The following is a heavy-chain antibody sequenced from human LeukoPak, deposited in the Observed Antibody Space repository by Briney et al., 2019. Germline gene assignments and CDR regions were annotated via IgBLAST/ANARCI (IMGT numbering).Heavy chain of an antibody. D-gene: IGHD3-10*01. CDR3: ARDGSGSYIDY. CDR2: ISRSSSTI. J-gene: IGHJ4*02. Sequence: GGSLRLSCAASGFTFSSYGMNWVRQAPGKGLEWVSYISRSSSTIYFADSVKGRFTISRDNAKNSLCLQMNSLRAEDTAVYYCARDGSGSYIDYWGQGTLVTVSS. CDR1: GFTFSSYG. V-gene: IGHV3-48*01.